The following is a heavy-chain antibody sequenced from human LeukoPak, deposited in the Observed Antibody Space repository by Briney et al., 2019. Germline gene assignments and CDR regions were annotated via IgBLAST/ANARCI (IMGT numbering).Heavy chain of an antibody. CDR3: TRHGYSSSWYARDV. J-gene: IGHJ6*04. CDR2: IRSKAHGGAT. V-gene: IGHV3-49*04. Sequence: GGSLRLSCAASGFTFSSYSMNWVRQAPGKGLEWVGFIRSKAHGGATEYAASVKGRFTISRDDSKSIAYLQMNSLKTEDTAVYYCTRHGYSSSWYARDVWGKGTTVTVSS. D-gene: IGHD6-13*01. CDR1: GFTFSSYS.